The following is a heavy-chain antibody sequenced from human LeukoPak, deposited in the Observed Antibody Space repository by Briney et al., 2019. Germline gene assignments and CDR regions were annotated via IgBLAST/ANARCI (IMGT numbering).Heavy chain of an antibody. Sequence: GGSLRPSCAASGFTFSSYWMSWVRQAPGKGPVWVSLISNDESTIIYADSVKGRFTISRDNAKNTLYLQMSSLRAEDTAVYYCARDVGTWGQGTLVTVSS. CDR3: ARDVGT. CDR2: ISNDESTI. D-gene: IGHD7-27*01. CDR1: GFTFSSYW. V-gene: IGHV3-74*01. J-gene: IGHJ5*02.